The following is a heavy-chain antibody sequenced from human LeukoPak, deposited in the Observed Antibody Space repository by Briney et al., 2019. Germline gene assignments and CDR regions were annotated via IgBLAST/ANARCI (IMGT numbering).Heavy chain of an antibody. CDR3: AKDAYGSSGYYYAYYFDY. J-gene: IGHJ4*02. D-gene: IGHD3-22*01. CDR1: GFTFSSYV. V-gene: IGHV3-30*02. CDR2: IRYDGSNK. Sequence: PGGSLRLSCAASGFTFSSYVMHWVRQAPGKGLEWVAFIRYDGSNKYYADSVKGRFTISRDNSKNTLYLQMNSLRAEDTAVYYCAKDAYGSSGYYYAYYFDYWGQGTLVTVSS.